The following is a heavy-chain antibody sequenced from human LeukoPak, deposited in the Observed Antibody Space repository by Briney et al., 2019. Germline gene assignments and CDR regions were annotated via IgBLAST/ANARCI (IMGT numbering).Heavy chain of an antibody. D-gene: IGHD2-2*02. J-gene: IGHJ4*02. Sequence: GGSLRLSCAASGFTFSGSAMHWVRQASGKGLEWVGRIRSKANSYATAYAASVKGRFTISRDDSKNTAYLQMNSLKTEDTAVYYCTRQGGYCSSTSCYKPNDYWGQGTLVTVSS. V-gene: IGHV3-73*01. CDR2: IRSKANSYAT. CDR1: GFTFSGSA. CDR3: TRQGGYCSSTSCYKPNDY.